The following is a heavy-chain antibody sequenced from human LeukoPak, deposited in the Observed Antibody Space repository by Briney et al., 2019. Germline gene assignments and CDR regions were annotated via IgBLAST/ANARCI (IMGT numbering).Heavy chain of an antibody. CDR1: GFTFSIFP. D-gene: IGHD2-15*01. CDR2: ISSGSEK. V-gene: IGHV3-30*04. Sequence: GGSLRLSCEASGFTFSIFPMHWVRQAPGKGLEWVALISSGSEKYYADSVKGRFTISRDNSKKTLYLQMNSLIAEDTAVYYWAKVWIVVVVAATPAGWFDPWGQGTLVTVSS. CDR3: AKVWIVVVVAATPAGWFDP. J-gene: IGHJ5*02.